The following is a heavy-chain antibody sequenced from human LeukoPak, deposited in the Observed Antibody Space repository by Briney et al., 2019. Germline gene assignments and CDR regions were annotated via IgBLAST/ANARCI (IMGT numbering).Heavy chain of an antibody. V-gene: IGHV3-15*05. CDR3: STDRD. CDR1: GLTFANSR. J-gene: IGHJ4*02. Sequence: GGSLRLSCAASGLTFANSRMNWVRQAPGKGLEWVGRIKGKPDGGTADYAASVMARFIISRDDSKNTVYLQMNSLREEDSGLYFCSTDRDWGQGTLVAVSS. CDR2: IKGKPDGGTA. D-gene: IGHD5-24*01.